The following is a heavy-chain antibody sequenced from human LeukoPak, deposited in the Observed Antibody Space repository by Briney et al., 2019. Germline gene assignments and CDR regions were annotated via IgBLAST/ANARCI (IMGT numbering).Heavy chain of an antibody. CDR1: GFTFGDYA. CDR2: IRSKAYGGTT. CDR3: TRLRPYYYDSSGSFDY. J-gene: IGHJ4*02. D-gene: IGHD3-22*01. V-gene: IGHV3-49*04. Sequence: GGFLRLSCTASGFTFGDYAMSWVRQAPGKGLEWVGFIRSKAYGGTTEYAASVKGRFTISRDDSKSITYLQMNSLKTEDTAVYYCTRLRPYYYDSSGSFDYWGQGTLVTVSS.